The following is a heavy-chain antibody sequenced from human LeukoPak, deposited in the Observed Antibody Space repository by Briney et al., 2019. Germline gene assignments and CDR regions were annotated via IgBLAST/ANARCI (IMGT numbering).Heavy chain of an antibody. CDR1: VYSFTSYW. D-gene: IGHD3-10*01. Sequence: GESLKISCKGSVYSFTSYWISWVRQMPGKGLEWMGRIDPSDSYTNYSPSFQGHVTISADKSISTAYLQWSSLKASDTAMYYCASLVRTGYYYYYGMDVWGKGTTVTVSS. J-gene: IGHJ6*04. CDR2: IDPSDSYT. V-gene: IGHV5-10-1*01. CDR3: ASLVRTGYYYYYGMDV.